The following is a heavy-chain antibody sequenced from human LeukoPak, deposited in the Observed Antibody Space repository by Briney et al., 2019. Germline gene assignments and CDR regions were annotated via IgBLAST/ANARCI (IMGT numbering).Heavy chain of an antibody. D-gene: IGHD5-18*01. CDR1: GGSISSGSYY. J-gene: IGHJ4*02. CDR3: ARGWDTAMVRPFDY. V-gene: IGHV4-61*02. CDR2: ICTSGST. Sequence: SETLSLTCTVSGGSISSGSYYWSWIRQPAGKGLEWIGRICTSGSTNYNPSLKSRVTISVDTSKNQFSLKLSSVTAADTAVYYCARGWDTAMVRPFDYWGQGTLVTVSS.